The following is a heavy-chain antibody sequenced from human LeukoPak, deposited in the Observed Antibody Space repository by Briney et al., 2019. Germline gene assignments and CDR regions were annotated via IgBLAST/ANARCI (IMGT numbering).Heavy chain of an antibody. Sequence: ASVKVSCKASGYTFTSYYMHWVRQAPGQGLEWMGIINPSGGSTSYAQKFQGRVTMTRDMSTSTVYMELSSLRSEDTAVYYCAREDSGGYGRGYHTGRLGENYYYMDVWGKGTTVTVSS. J-gene: IGHJ6*03. CDR1: GYTFTSYY. CDR3: AREDSGGYGRGYHTGRLGENYYYMDV. D-gene: IGHD1-26*01. CDR2: INPSGGST. V-gene: IGHV1-46*01.